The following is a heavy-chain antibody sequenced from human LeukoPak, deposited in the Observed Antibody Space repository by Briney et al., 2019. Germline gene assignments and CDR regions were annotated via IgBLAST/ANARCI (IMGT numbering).Heavy chain of an antibody. V-gene: IGHV4-59*08. CDR1: GGSISNYY. D-gene: IGHD3-10*01. Sequence: SETLSLTCSVSGGSISNYYWSWIRQPPGKGLEWIGYIKYSGSTNYNPSLKSRVTMSVDTSENQFSLKLSSVTATDTAVYYCARYVVYGSGKYYFDYWGQGTLVTVSS. CDR2: IKYSGST. J-gene: IGHJ4*02. CDR3: ARYVVYGSGKYYFDY.